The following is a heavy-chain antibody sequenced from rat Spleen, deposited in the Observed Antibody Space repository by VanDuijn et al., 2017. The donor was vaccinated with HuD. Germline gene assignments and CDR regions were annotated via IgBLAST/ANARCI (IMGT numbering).Heavy chain of an antibody. CDR1: GLTFSGYG. D-gene: IGHD1-12*02. CDR2: ISYDGGTT. CDR3: TTDTFYDGTYYPGGFDY. J-gene: IGHJ2*01. V-gene: IGHV5-20*01. Sequence: EVQLVESGGGLVQPGRSMKLSCAVSGLTFSGYGMAWVRQAPTKGLEWVAYISYDGGTTYYRDPVKGRFTISRDNAKSTLYLQLDSLRSEDTATYYCTTDTFYDGTYYPGGFDYWGQGVMVTVSS.